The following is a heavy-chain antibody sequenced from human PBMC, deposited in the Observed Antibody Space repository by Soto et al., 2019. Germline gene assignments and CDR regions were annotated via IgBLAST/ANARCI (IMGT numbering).Heavy chain of an antibody. CDR3: ARELDPYYGGNSLSLGY. CDR2: IIPKFGTT. V-gene: IGHV1-69*13. Sequence: QVQLVQSGAEVKRPGSSVKVSCKASGGTFSTYGMNWVRLAPGQGLEWMGGIIPKFGTTNYAQKFQGRVTITADESTNTAYMELNYLRSEDTAVYFCARELDPYYGGNSLSLGYWGQGTLVTVSS. CDR1: GGTFSTYG. J-gene: IGHJ4*02. D-gene: IGHD4-17*01.